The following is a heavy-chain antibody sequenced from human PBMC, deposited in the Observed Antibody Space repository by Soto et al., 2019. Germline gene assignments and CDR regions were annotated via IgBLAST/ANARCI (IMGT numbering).Heavy chain of an antibody. CDR3: ARERRYGGNLRYFYYGMDV. V-gene: IGHV4-34*01. CDR1: GGSFSGYY. CDR2: INHSGST. D-gene: IGHD2-21*02. J-gene: IGHJ6*02. Sequence: SETLSLTCAVYGGSFSGYYWSWIRQPPGKGLEWIGEINHSGSTNYNPSLKSRVTISVDTSKNQFSLKLSSVTAADTAVYYCARERRYGGNLRYFYYGMDVWGHGTTVTVSS.